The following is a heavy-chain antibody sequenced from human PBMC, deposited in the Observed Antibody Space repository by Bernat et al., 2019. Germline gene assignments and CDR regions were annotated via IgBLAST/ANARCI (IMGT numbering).Heavy chain of an antibody. J-gene: IGHJ4*01. CDR2: INPNNGGT. Sequence: VQLQQSGPELVKPGASVKISCKASGYTFTDYYMKWVKQSHGKRLEWIAEINPNNGGTNHNQKFKGKATLTVDKSSSTTYMELRSLTSEDSAVYYCARWSPRALDYWGQGTSVPVSP. D-gene: IGHD3-10*01. V-gene: IGHV1-2*02. CDR1: GYTFTDYY. CDR3: ARWSPRALDY.